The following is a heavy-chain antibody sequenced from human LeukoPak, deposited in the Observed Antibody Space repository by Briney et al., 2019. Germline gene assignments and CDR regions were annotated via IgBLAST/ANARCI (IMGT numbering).Heavy chain of an antibody. V-gene: IGHV5-51*01. J-gene: IGHJ5*02. CDR2: IYPGDSDT. CDR3: AREVAVAAEGDWFNP. Sequence: GESLKISCKGSGYSFTSYWIGWVRQMPGKGLEWMGIIYPGDSDTRYSPSFQGQVTISADKSISTAYLQWSSLKASDTAMYYCAREVAVAAEGDWFNPWGQGTLVTVSS. D-gene: IGHD6-19*01. CDR1: GYSFTSYW.